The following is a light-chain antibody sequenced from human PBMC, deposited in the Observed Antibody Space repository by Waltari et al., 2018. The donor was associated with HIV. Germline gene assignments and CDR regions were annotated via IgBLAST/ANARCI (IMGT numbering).Light chain of an antibody. CDR2: AAS. Sequence: DIQMTQSPSSLSPSVGDRVPITCRASQTISTYLSWYQQIPGKAPKLLINAASNLQSGVPSRFSGSGSGTDFTLTISSLQPEDFATYYCLQSYGTMYTFGQGTKLEIK. CDR3: LQSYGTMYT. V-gene: IGKV1-39*01. J-gene: IGKJ2*01. CDR1: QTISTY.